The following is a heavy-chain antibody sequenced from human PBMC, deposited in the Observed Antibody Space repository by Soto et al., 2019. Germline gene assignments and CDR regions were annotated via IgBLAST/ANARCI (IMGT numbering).Heavy chain of an antibody. D-gene: IGHD3-22*01. CDR2: ISGSGGST. Sequence: GGSLRLSCAAAGFTFSSYAMSWVRQAPGKGLEWVSAISGSGGSTYYADSVKGRFTISRDNSKNTLYLQMNSLRAEDTAVYYCAPFYYYDSSGYYYPLYYYYYGMDVWGQGTTVTVSS. V-gene: IGHV3-23*01. J-gene: IGHJ6*02. CDR1: GFTFSSYA. CDR3: APFYYYDSSGYYYPLYYYYYGMDV.